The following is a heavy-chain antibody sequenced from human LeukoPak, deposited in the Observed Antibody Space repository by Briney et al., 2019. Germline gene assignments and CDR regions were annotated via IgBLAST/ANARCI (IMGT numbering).Heavy chain of an antibody. V-gene: IGHV4-59*01. J-gene: IGHJ4*02. D-gene: IGHD2-2*01. Sequence: PSEALSLTCTVSGGSISSYYWSWIRQPPGKGLEWIGYIHYSGSTNYNPSLKSRVTISVDTSKNQFSLKLSSVTAADTAVYYCARSGVVPAATPFDYWGQGTLVTVSS. CDR1: GGSISSYY. CDR3: ARSGVVPAATPFDY. CDR2: IHYSGST.